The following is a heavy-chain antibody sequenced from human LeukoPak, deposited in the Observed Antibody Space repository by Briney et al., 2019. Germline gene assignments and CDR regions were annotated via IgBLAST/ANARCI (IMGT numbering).Heavy chain of an antibody. V-gene: IGHV4-39*01. J-gene: IGHJ6*03. CDR2: IFYRGNT. CDR1: GGSITSSDYY. Sequence: PSETLSLTCSVSGGSITSSDYYWGWIRQPPGKGLEWIGIIFYRGNTYHNPSLKSRITMSVDTSKNQFSLKLSSVTAADTAVYYCARGGGIVVVPAAMSYYYMDVWGKGTTVTVSS. D-gene: IGHD2-2*01. CDR3: ARGGGIVVVPAAMSYYYMDV.